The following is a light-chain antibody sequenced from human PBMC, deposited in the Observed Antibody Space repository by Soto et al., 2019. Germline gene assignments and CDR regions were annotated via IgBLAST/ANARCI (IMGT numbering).Light chain of an antibody. CDR2: EVA. J-gene: IGLJ3*02. CDR1: STDVGSYNR. Sequence: QSVLTQPASVSGSPGQSITISCTGGSTDVGSYNRVSWYRQHPGKAPQLMIYEVANRPSGVSNRFSGSKSGNTASLTISGLQAEDGADYFCSSFTTSDTWVIGGGTKLTVL. V-gene: IGLV2-14*02. CDR3: SSFTTSDTWV.